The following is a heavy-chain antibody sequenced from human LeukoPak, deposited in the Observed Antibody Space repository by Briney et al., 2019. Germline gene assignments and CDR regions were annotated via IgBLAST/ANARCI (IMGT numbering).Heavy chain of an antibody. V-gene: IGHV1-69*05. CDR3: AGGIHDGIVARPFDY. Sequence: ASVKVSCKASGGTFSSYAISWVRQAPGQGLEWMGGIIPIFGTANYAQKFQGRVTITTDESTSTAYMELSSLRSEDTAVYYCAGGIHDGIVARPFDYWGQGTLVTVSS. CDR1: GGTFSSYA. CDR2: IIPIFGTA. J-gene: IGHJ4*02. D-gene: IGHD6-6*01.